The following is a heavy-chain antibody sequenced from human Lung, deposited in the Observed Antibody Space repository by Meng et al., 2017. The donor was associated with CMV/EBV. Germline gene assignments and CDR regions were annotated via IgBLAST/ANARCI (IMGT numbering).Heavy chain of an antibody. V-gene: IGHV3-7*01. CDR2: INEDGSET. J-gene: IGHJ4*02. D-gene: IGHD5-24*01. CDR3: ARDPRGDGGVTFDY. CDR1: GFNFNNYW. Sequence: GGSXRLXCVGSGFNFNNYWMNWVRQAPGKGLEWVANINEDGSETYYLDSVKGRFTISRDNAKNSLFLQMNSLRADDTAVYYCARDPRGDGGVTFDYWGQGXVVTVSS.